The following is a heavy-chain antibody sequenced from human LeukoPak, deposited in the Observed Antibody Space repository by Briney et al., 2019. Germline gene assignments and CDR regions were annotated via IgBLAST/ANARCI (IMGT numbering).Heavy chain of an antibody. V-gene: IGHV1-46*01. CDR2: INPSGGST. J-gene: IGHJ5*02. Sequence: ASVKVSCKASGYTFTSYYMHWVRQAPGRGLEWMGIINPSGGSTSYAQKFQGRVTMTTDTSISTAYMELSRLKASDTAMDYCARSQGYCSGGSCLQGDWFDPWGQGTLVTVSS. CDR3: ARSQGYCSGGSCLQGDWFDP. CDR1: GYTFTSYY. D-gene: IGHD2-15*01.